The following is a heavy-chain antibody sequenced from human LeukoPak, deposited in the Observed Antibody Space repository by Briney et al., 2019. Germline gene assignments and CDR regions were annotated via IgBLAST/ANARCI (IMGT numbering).Heavy chain of an antibody. CDR2: ISSSSTYI. V-gene: IGHV3-21*01. CDR1: GFTFSSYT. Sequence: GGSLRLSCAASGFTFSSYTMNWVRQAPGKGLEWVSSISSSSTYINYADSVKGRFTISRDNAKNSLYLQMNSLRAEDTAVYYCARAAYSGSSYYYYYYMDVWGKGTTVTISS. J-gene: IGHJ6*03. CDR3: ARAAYSGSSYYYYYYMDV. D-gene: IGHD1-26*01.